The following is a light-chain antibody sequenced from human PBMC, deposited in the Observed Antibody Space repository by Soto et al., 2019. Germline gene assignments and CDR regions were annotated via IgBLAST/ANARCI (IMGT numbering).Light chain of an antibody. CDR2: GGT. J-gene: IGKJ2*01. CDR1: QTVSSGH. CDR3: QQYVSSPYT. Sequence: EVVLTQSPATLSLSPGERATLSCRASQTVSSGHLAWYQQKPGQPPRLLISGGTRRATGIPDRFSGSGSGTDFTLTVSRLEPEDFAVYYCQQYVSSPYTFGQGTKLEIK. V-gene: IGKV3-20*01.